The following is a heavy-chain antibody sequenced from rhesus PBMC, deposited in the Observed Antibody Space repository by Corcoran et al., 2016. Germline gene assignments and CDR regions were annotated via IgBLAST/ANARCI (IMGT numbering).Heavy chain of an antibody. J-gene: IGHJ4*01. CDR2: ISGSGGIT. D-gene: IGHD6-31*01. CDR3: ASFSSGWFFDY. V-gene: IGHV4-173*01. CDR1: GGSISSNY. Sequence: QLQLQESGPGLVKPSETLSLTCAVSGGSISSNYWSWIRQPPGKGLVWIGRISGSGGITDYNPSLQSRVIISTDTSKNQFALKLSSVTAADTAVYYCASFSSGWFFDYWGQGVLVTVSS.